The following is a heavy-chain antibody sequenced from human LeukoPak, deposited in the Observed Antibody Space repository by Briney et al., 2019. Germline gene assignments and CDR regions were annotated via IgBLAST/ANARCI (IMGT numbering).Heavy chain of an antibody. D-gene: IGHD3-10*01. V-gene: IGHV4-39*01. Sequence: SDTLSLTCTVSGGSISSSSYYWGWIRQPPGKGLEWIRSIYYSGSTYYNPSLKSRVTISVDTSKNQSSLKLSSVTAADTAVYYCATHPYLRWGLWFGELPTFDPWGQGTLVTVSS. CDR1: GGSISSSSYY. J-gene: IGHJ5*02. CDR3: ATHPYLRWGLWFGELPTFDP. CDR2: IYYSGST.